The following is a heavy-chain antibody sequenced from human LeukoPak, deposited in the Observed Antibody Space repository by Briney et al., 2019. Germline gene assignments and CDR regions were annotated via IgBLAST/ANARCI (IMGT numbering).Heavy chain of an antibody. CDR2: IYYSGST. V-gene: IGHV4-59*01. J-gene: IGHJ4*02. CDR1: GGSISSYY. CDR3: ATFSFRGDGYKH. Sequence: SETLSLTCTASGGSISSYYWSWIRQPPGKGLEWIGYIYYSGSTNYNPSLKSRVTISVDASKNQFSLKLSSVTAADTAVYYCATFSFRGDGYKHWGQGTLVAVSS. D-gene: IGHD3-10*01.